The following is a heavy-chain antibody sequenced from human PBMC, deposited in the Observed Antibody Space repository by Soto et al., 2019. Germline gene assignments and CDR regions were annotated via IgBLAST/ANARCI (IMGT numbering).Heavy chain of an antibody. CDR1: WGSIGNHV. CDR2: IYYSGNT. D-gene: IGHD3-10*01. V-gene: IGHV4-59*08. CDR3: ARQGVTSYYASGSYSYFAY. J-gene: IGHJ4*02. Sequence: SETMSLTCTVSWGSIGNHVGAWIRRSPGKGLEWIGYIYYSGNTNYNPSLKSRVTMSVDTSKNHFSLNLSSVTAADTAVYFCARQGVTSYYASGSYSYFAYWGQGALVTVSS.